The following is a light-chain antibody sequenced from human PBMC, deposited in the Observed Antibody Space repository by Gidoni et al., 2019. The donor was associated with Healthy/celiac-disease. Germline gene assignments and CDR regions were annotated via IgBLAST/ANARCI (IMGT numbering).Light chain of an antibody. CDR3: QQYGSSPWT. J-gene: IGKJ1*01. CDR2: DAS. V-gene: IGKV3D-20*01. Sequence: EIVFTHSPATLSLSPGERATLSCGASQRVSSSYLAWYQQKPGLAPRLLIYDASSRAPGIPDRFSGSGSGTDFTLTISRLEPEDFAVYYCQQYGSSPWTFGQGTKVEIK. CDR1: QRVSSSY.